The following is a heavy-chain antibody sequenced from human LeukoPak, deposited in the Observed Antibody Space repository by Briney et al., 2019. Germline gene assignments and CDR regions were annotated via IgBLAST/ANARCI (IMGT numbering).Heavy chain of an antibody. CDR3: VREGVDTSFDY. CDR1: GFTFVDYA. V-gene: IGHV3-23*01. Sequence: PGGSLRLSCAASGFTFVDYAMNWVRQAPGKGLEWVSAISGDGSRTYYIDSVKGRFTISRDTSKNTLYLHLNSLRAEDTAVYYCVREGVDTSFDYWGHGTLVTVSS. CDR2: ISGDGSRT. J-gene: IGHJ4*01. D-gene: IGHD5-18*01.